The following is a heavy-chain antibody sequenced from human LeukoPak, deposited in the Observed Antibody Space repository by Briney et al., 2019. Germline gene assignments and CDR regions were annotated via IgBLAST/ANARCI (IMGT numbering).Heavy chain of an antibody. J-gene: IGHJ4*02. CDR1: GFTFSSYV. V-gene: IGHV3-7*05. D-gene: IGHD5-12*01. CDR3: ARGYSGYSY. CDR2: IREDGSEK. Sequence: SGGSLRLSCAVSGFTFSSYVMNWVRQAPGKGLEWVANIREDGSEKYYVDSVKGRFTISRDNAKNSLYLQMNSLRAEDTAVYYCARGYSGYSYWGQGTLVTVSS.